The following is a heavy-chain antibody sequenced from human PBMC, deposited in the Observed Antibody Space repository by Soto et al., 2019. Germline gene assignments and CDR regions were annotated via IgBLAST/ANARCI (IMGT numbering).Heavy chain of an antibody. J-gene: IGHJ4*02. V-gene: IGHV3-74*01. Sequence: GGSLRLSCAASGFIFSNYWIHWVRRAPGKGLVWVAGINNDGSNTNYADFVKGRFTIFRDNAKNTLYLQMNSLRAEDAAVYYCVLTHAAYWGQGTLVTVSS. CDR3: VLTHAAY. CDR1: GFIFSNYW. CDR2: INNDGSNT. D-gene: IGHD2-15*01.